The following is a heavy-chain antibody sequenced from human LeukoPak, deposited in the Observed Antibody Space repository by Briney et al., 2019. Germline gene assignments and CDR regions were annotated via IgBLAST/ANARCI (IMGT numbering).Heavy chain of an antibody. V-gene: IGHV3-7*01. CDR3: AREYGDSSGWYGTWYYYGMDV. D-gene: IGHD6-19*01. Sequence: GGSLRLSCAASGFTFSSYWMSWVRQAPGKGLEWVANIKQDGSEKYYVDSVKGRFTISRDNAKNSLYLQMNSLRAEDTAVYYCAREYGDSSGWYGTWYYYGMDVWGQGTTVTVSS. CDR1: GFTFSSYW. CDR2: IKQDGSEK. J-gene: IGHJ6*02.